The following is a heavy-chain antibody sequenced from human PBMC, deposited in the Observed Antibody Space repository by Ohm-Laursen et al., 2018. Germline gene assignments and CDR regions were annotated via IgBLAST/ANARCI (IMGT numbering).Heavy chain of an antibody. CDR1: GGSIGTYY. CDR3: ARARSTGWPYIFDS. CDR2: IYTSGIT. J-gene: IGHJ4*02. V-gene: IGHV4-4*07. Sequence: SDTLSLTCTVSGGSIGTYYWSWIRQPAGKGLEWIGRIYTSGITYYNSSLKSRVAMSVDTSKNQFPLKLNSVTAADTAVYYCARARSTGWPYIFDSWGQGTLVTVSA. D-gene: IGHD6-19*01.